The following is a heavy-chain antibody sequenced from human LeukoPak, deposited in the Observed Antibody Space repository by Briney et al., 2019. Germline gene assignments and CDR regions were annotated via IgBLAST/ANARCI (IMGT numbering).Heavy chain of an antibody. CDR1: GGSIGGSSYH. CDR2: INYSWHT. Sequence: SETLSLTCTVSGGSIGGSSYHWGWIRQPPGKGLEWIGSINYSWHTYYNPSLESRVTISVDSSKNQFSLKVTSVTAADTALYYCAPTYSYTRGGYDYWGPGTLVTVSS. CDR3: APTYSYTRGGYDY. V-gene: IGHV4-39*01. J-gene: IGHJ4*02. D-gene: IGHD5-18*01.